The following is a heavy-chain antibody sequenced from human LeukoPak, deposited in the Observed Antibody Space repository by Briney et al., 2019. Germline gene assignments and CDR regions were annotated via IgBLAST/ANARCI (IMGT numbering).Heavy chain of an antibody. D-gene: IGHD1-26*01. V-gene: IGHV4-39*01. J-gene: IGHJ5*02. CDR3: ARHAGGATGPYDWFDP. Sequence: GSLRLSCAASGLTFSNYAMSWVRQPPGKGLEWIGSIYYSGSTYYNPSLKSRVTISVDTSKNQFSLKLSSVTAADTAVYYCARHAGGATGPYDWFDPWGQGTLVTVSS. CDR2: IYYSGST. CDR1: GLTFSNYA.